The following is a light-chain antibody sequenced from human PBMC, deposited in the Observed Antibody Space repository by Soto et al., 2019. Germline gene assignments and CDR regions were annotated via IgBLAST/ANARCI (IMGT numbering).Light chain of an antibody. Sequence: QSALTQPPSASGSPGHSVTISCTGTSSYVGAYDYVSWYQQHPGKAPKLMIYEINKRPSGVPDRFSGSKSGNTASLTVSGLQAEDEADYYCSSFAGSNNFPYVFGTGTKVPVL. J-gene: IGLJ1*01. V-gene: IGLV2-8*01. CDR2: EIN. CDR1: SSYVGAYDY. CDR3: SSFAGSNNFPYV.